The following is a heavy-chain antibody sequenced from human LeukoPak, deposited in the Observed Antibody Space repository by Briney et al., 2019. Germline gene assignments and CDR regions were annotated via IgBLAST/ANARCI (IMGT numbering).Heavy chain of an antibody. D-gene: IGHD3-3*01. CDR2: INHSGST. CDR1: GGSFGGYY. J-gene: IGHJ6*02. Sequence: SETLSLTCAVYGGSFGGYYWSWIRQPPGKGLEWIGEINHSGSTNYNPSLKSRVTISVDTSKNQFSLKLSSVTAADTAVYYCARGNYDFWSGYYHTPYYYGMDVWGQGTTVTVSS. CDR3: ARGNYDFWSGYYHTPYYYGMDV. V-gene: IGHV4-34*01.